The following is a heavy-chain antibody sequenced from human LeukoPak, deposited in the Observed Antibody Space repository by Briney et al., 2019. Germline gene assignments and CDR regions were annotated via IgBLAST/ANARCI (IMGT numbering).Heavy chain of an antibody. J-gene: IGHJ4*02. CDR1: GFTFSDYY. CDR3: AREMGYGSGSYYVV. CDR2: ISSSASTI. V-gene: IGHV3-11*01. Sequence: GGSLRLSCAASGFTFSDYYMSWIRQAPGKGLEWLSYISSSASTIYYADSVEGRFTISRDNAKNSLYLQMNSLRAEDTAVYYCAREMGYGSGSYYVVWGQGTLVTVSS. D-gene: IGHD3-10*01.